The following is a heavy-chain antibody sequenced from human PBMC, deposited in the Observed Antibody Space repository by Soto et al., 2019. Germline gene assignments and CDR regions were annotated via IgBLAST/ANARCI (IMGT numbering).Heavy chain of an antibody. CDR3: ARDLKPYIVVVPAARGMDV. CDR1: GFTFSSYS. D-gene: IGHD2-2*01. V-gene: IGHV3-21*01. Sequence: VGSLRLSCAASGFTFSSYSMNWVRQAPGKGLEWVSSISSSSSYIYYADSVKGRFTISRDNAKNSLYLQMNSLRAEDTAVYYCARDLKPYIVVVPAARGMDVWGQGTTVTVSS. J-gene: IGHJ6*02. CDR2: ISSSSSYI.